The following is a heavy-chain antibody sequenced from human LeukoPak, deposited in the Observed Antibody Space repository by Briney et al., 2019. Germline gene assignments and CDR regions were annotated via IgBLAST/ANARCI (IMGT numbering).Heavy chain of an antibody. CDR3: ARIGLSDYYDSSGGSIGY. Sequence: SQTLSLTCTVSGGSISSGDYYWSWIRPPPGTGLEWIGYIYYSGSTYYNPSLKSRVTISVDTSKNQFSLKLSSVTAADTAVYYCARIGLSDYYDSSGGSIGYWGQGTLVTVSS. J-gene: IGHJ4*02. CDR2: IYYSGST. D-gene: IGHD3-22*01. CDR1: GGSISSGDYY. V-gene: IGHV4-30-4*01.